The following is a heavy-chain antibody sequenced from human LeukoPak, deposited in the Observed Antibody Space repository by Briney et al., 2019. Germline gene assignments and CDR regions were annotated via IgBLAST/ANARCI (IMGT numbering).Heavy chain of an antibody. Sequence: GPPLKTSCKLSGHSFPSSWFSWVRQLPGKGLEWMGIIYPGDSDTRYSPSFQGQVTISADKSISTAYLQWSSLKASDTAMYYCASAGSIGYYFDYWGQGTLVTVSS. D-gene: IGHD3-10*01. CDR3: ASAGSIGYYFDY. V-gene: IGHV5-51*01. CDR2: IYPGDSDT. J-gene: IGHJ4*02. CDR1: GHSFPSSW.